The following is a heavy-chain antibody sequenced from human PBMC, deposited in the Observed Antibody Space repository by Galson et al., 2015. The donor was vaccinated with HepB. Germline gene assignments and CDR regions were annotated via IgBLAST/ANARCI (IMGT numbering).Heavy chain of an antibody. CDR1: GFTFTSSA. V-gene: IGHV1-58*01. CDR3: ATYGGGYYYYYMDV. J-gene: IGHJ6*03. D-gene: IGHD4-17*01. CDR2: IVVGSGNT. Sequence: SVKVSCKASGFTFTSSAVQWVRQARGQRLEWIGWIVVGSGNTNYAQKFQERVTITRDMSTSTAYMELSSLRSEDTAVYYCATYGGGYYYYYMDVWGKGTTVTVSS.